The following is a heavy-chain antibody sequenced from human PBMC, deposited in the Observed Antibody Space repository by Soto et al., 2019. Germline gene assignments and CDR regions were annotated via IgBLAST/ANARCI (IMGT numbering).Heavy chain of an antibody. CDR2: MNPNSGNT. V-gene: IGHV1-8*01. CDR1: GYTFISYD. CDR3: ARETAGYVRY. J-gene: IGHJ4*02. Sequence: QVQLVQSGAEVKKPGASVKVSCQASGYTFISYDINWVRKANGQGLEWMGWMNPNSGNTGYTQKFQGRVTMTRNTPITTAYIELSSLRSEDMCVYYCARETAGYVRYWGQGTLVYVSS. D-gene: IGHD5-12*01.